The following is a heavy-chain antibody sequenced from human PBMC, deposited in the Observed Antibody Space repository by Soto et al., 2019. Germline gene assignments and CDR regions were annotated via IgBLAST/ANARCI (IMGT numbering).Heavy chain of an antibody. CDR2: ISGSGGST. CDR1: GFTFSSYA. CDR3: AKYRDDVWFDP. Sequence: GGSLRLSCTASGFTFSSYAMSWVRQAPGKGLEWVSAISGSGGSTYYADSVKGRFTISRDNSKNTLYLQMNSLRAEDTAGYYCAKYRDDVWFDPWGQGTLVTVSS. J-gene: IGHJ5*02. V-gene: IGHV3-23*01. D-gene: IGHD1-1*01.